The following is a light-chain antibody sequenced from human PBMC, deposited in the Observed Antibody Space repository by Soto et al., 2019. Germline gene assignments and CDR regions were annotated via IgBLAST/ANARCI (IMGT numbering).Light chain of an antibody. J-gene: IGKJ4*01. CDR2: WAS. Sequence: DVVMTQSPDSLAVSLGERATINCKSSQSVLYSSNNKYYLAWYQQKPGQPPKLLIYWASTRESGVPDRFSGSGSGTDFTLTISSLQAEDVAVYYCQQYYSPPSLTFGGGTKVEIK. V-gene: IGKV4-1*01. CDR3: QQYYSPPSLT. CDR1: QSVLYSSNNKYY.